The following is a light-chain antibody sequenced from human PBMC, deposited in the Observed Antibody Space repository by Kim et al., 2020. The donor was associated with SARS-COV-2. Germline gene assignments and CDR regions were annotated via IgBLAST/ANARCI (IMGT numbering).Light chain of an antibody. CDR3: MQGTRRPPNT. CDR2: QVS. Sequence: DVVMTQSPLSLPVTLGQPASISCRSSQSLGYNDGNTYLSWFQQRPGQSPRRLIYQVSIRDSGVPDRFSGSGSGTDFTLKISRVEAEDDGVYYCMQGTRRPPNTFGQGTKLEI. CDR1: QSLGYNDGNTY. V-gene: IGKV2-30*01. J-gene: IGKJ2*01.